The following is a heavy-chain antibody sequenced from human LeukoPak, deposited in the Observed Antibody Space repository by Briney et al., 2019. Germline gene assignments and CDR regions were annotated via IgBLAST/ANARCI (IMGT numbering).Heavy chain of an antibody. CDR1: GCTFTGYY. V-gene: IGHV1-2*02. J-gene: IGHJ4*02. D-gene: IGHD3-22*01. Sequence: GASVKVSCKASGCTFTGYYMHWVRQAPGQGLEWMGWINPNSGGTNYAQKFQGRVTMTTDTSTSTAYMELRSLRSDDTAVYYCAREPDYYYDSSGYPPFDYWGQGTLVTVSS. CDR2: INPNSGGT. CDR3: AREPDYYYDSSGYPPFDY.